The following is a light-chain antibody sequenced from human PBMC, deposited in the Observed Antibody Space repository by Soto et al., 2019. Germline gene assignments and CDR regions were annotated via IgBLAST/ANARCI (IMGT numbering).Light chain of an antibody. CDR2: DVS. CDR3: SSYAGSNNHV. V-gene: IGLV2-8*01. Sequence: QPVLTQPPSASGSPGQSVTISCTGTSSDVGGYNYVSWYQQHPGKAPKLMIYDVSNRPSGVSNRFSGSKSGNTASLTVSGLQAEDEADYYCSSYAGSNNHVFGTGTKLTVL. CDR1: SSDVGGYNY. J-gene: IGLJ1*01.